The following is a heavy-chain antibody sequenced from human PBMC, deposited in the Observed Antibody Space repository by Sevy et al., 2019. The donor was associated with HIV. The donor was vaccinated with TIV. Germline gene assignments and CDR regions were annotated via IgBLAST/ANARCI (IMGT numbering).Heavy chain of an antibody. Sequence: GGSLRLSCAASGFSFSAYWMAWVRHVPGKGLEWVANLNQDGSEKYPVDSVRGRFTISSDNAKNSLYLQMNSVRVEDTGIYYCATDAWRALDNWGRGTMVTVSS. D-gene: IGHD1-1*01. V-gene: IGHV3-7*01. CDR3: ATDAWRALDN. CDR1: GFSFSAYW. J-gene: IGHJ3*01. CDR2: LNQDGSEK.